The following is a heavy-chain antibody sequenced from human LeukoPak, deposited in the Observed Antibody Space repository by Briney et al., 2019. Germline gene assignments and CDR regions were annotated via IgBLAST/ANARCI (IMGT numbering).Heavy chain of an antibody. D-gene: IGHD2-21*02. Sequence: GGSLRLSCAAPGFSFSSYWMHWVRQAPGKGLVWVSRINSDGSSTSYADSVKGRFTISRDNAKNTLYLQMNSLRAEDTAVYYCARARYCGGDCYWAFDYWGQGTLVTVSS. V-gene: IGHV3-74*01. J-gene: IGHJ4*02. CDR1: GFSFSSYW. CDR3: ARARYCGGDCYWAFDY. CDR2: INSDGSST.